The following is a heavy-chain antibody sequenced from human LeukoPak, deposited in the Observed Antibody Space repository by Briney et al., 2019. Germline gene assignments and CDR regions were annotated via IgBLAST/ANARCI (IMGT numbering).Heavy chain of an antibody. D-gene: IGHD3-10*02. J-gene: IGHJ6*04. CDR1: GFTFSSNS. CDR3: AELGITMIGGV. CDR2: ISSDSGTI. V-gene: IGHV3-48*01. Sequence: GGSLRLSCAASGFTFSSNSMNWVRQAPGKGLEWVSYISSDSGTIYYADSVKGRFTISRDNAKNSLYLQMNSLRAEDTAVYYCAELGITMIGGVWGKGTTVTISS.